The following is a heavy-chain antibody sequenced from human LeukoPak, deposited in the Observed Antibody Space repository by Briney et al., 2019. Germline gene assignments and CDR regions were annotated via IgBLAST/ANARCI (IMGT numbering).Heavy chain of an antibody. J-gene: IGHJ4*02. V-gene: IGHV3-23*01. Sequence: GGSLRLSCAASGFTFSSYAMHWVRQAPGKGLEWVSAISGSGDSTFYADSVKGRFTISRDNSKNTLYLQMNSLRAEDTAVYYCARHTGSGYYYGNWGQGTLVTVSS. CDR1: GFTFSSYA. D-gene: IGHD3-22*01. CDR2: ISGSGDST. CDR3: ARHTGSGYYYGN.